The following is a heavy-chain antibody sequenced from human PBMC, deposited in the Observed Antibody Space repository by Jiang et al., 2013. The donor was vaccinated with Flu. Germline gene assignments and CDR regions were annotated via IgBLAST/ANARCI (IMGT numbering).Heavy chain of an antibody. V-gene: IGHV1-18*01. D-gene: IGHD2-15*01. Sequence: SGAEVKMPGASVKVSCKASGYTFINYALSWVRQAPGQGLEWMGWFSPYNGNTNSPQKFQGRVTMTTDTSTSTAYMELRSLSPDDTAVYYCARDMTYCGDGSCYGGWFDNWGQGTLVTVSS. J-gene: IGHJ5*02. CDR3: ARDMTYCGDGSCYGGWFDN. CDR2: FSPYNGNT. CDR1: GYTFINYA.